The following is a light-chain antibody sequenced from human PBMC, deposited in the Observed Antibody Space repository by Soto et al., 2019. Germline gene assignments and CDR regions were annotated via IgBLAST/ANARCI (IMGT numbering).Light chain of an antibody. J-gene: IGKJ1*01. Sequence: DIQMTQSPSTLSASVGDRVTITCRASQSISSWLAWYQQKPGKAPKLLIYKASSLESGVPSRFSGSGSGTEFTLTISSLQPDDFATYYCQQHYNTPWTFGQGTKVEIK. CDR1: QSISSW. CDR2: KAS. V-gene: IGKV1-5*03. CDR3: QQHYNTPWT.